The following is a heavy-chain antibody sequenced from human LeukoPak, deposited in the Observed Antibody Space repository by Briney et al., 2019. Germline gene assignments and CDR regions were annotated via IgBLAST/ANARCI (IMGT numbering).Heavy chain of an antibody. CDR3: ATPSPALRYFDWLPFDY. CDR2: FDPEDGET. V-gene: IGHV1-24*01. J-gene: IGHJ4*02. Sequence: ASVKVSCKVSGYTLTESSMHWVRQAPGKGLEWMGGFDPEDGETIYAQKFQGRVTMTEDTSTDTAYMELSSLRSEDTAVYYCATPSPALRYFDWLPFDYWGQGTLVTVSS. D-gene: IGHD3-9*01. CDR1: GYTLTESS.